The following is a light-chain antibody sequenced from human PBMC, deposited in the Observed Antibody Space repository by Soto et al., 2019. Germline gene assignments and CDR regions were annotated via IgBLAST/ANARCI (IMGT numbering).Light chain of an antibody. V-gene: IGKV3D-15*01. CDR2: GAF. CDR1: QSVNSN. CDR3: QQYNAWLRT. J-gene: IGKJ1*01. Sequence: EIVMTQSPATLSVSPGERATLSCRASQSVNSNLAWYQQRPGQAPSLLIYGAFNRATNISARFSGSGSGTEFTLTLTSLQSEDFAIYYCQQYNAWLRTFSQGTKGQI.